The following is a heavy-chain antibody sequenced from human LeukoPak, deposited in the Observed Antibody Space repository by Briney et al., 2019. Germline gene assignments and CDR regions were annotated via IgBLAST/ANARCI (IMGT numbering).Heavy chain of an antibody. CDR2: ISSSGDNT. V-gene: IGHV3-64*01. CDR1: GFIFRNYA. Sequence: GGSLRLSCAASGFIFRNYAMHWVRQAPGKGLEYVSAISSSGDNTYYANSVKGRFTISRDSSKNTLFLQMGSLRVEDTAVYYCAREERGLAIDYWGQGTLVTVSS. D-gene: IGHD5-12*01. J-gene: IGHJ4*02. CDR3: AREERGLAIDY.